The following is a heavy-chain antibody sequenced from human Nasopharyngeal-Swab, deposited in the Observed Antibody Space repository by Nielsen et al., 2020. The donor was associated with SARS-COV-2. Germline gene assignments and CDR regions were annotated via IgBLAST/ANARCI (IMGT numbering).Heavy chain of an antibody. CDR3: ARDQTYYYDSSGYYQDY. CDR2: ISAYNGNT. V-gene: IGHV1-18*01. D-gene: IGHD3-22*01. CDR1: GYTFISHD. Sequence: ASVKVSCKASGYTFISHDINWLRQATGQGLECMGWISAYNGNTNYAQKLQGRVTMTTDTSTSTAYMELRSLRSDDTAVYYCARDQTYYYDSSGYYQDYWGQGTLVTVSS. J-gene: IGHJ4*02.